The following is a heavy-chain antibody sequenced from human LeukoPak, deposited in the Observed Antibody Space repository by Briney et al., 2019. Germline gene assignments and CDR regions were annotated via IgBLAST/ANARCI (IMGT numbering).Heavy chain of an antibody. Sequence: PSETLSLTCTVSGGSISSYYWSWIRQPAGKGLEWIGRIYTSGSTNYNPSLKSRVTMSVDTSKNQFSLKLSSVTAADTAVYYCARGRTYYYDSSGYPRYYFDYWGQGTLVTVSS. D-gene: IGHD3-22*01. V-gene: IGHV4-4*07. J-gene: IGHJ4*02. CDR2: IYTSGST. CDR3: ARGRTYYYDSSGYPRYYFDY. CDR1: GGSISSYY.